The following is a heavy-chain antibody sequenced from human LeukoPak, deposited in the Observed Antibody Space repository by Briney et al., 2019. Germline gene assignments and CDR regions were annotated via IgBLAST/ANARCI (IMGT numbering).Heavy chain of an antibody. Sequence: ASVKVSCKASGYTFTSYGISWVRQAPGQGLEWMGWISAYNGNTNYAQKLQGRVTMTTDTSTSTAYMELRSLRSDDTAVYYCTRAPRGDSYGYFDYWGQGTLVTVSS. CDR3: TRAPRGDSYGYFDY. V-gene: IGHV1-18*01. J-gene: IGHJ4*02. D-gene: IGHD3-16*01. CDR2: ISAYNGNT. CDR1: GYTFTSYG.